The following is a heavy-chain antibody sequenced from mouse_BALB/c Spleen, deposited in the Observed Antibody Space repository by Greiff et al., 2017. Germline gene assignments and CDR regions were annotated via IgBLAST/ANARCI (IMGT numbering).Heavy chain of an antibody. CDR3: ARDRAAFDY. Sequence: VQLQESGPELVKPGASVRISCKASGYTFTSYYIHWVKQRPGQGLEWIGWIYPGNVNTKYNEKFKGKATLTADKSSSTAYMQLSSLTSEDSAVYFCARDRAAFDYWGQGTTLTVSS. CDR2: IYPGNVNT. CDR1: GYTFTSYY. D-gene: IGHD3-3*01. V-gene: IGHV1S56*01. J-gene: IGHJ2*01.